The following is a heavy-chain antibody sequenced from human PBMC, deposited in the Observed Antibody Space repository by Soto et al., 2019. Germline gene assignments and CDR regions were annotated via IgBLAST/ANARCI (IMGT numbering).Heavy chain of an antibody. CDR3: GRVQEILLGLGEPNPYGRDV. D-gene: IGHD3-10*01. J-gene: IGHJ6*02. CDR1: GGSFSGYY. V-gene: IGHV4-34*01. CDR2: INHSGST. Sequence: PSETLSLTCAVYGGSFSGYYWSWIRQPPGKGLEWIGEINHSGSTNYNPSLKSRVTISVDASKNQFSLKLSSVTAADTAVYYCGRVQEILLGLGEPNPYGRDVWGQGTTVTVSS.